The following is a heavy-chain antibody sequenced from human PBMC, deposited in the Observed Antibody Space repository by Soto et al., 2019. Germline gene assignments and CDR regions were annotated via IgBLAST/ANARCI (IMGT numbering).Heavy chain of an antibody. Sequence: GGSLRLSCAASGFTVSSNYMTWVRQAPGKGLEWVSVIYSGGTTYYADSVKGRFTISRDNSKGTLYLQMNSLSAEDTAVYYCAYGDYVGAFDIWGQGTMVTVSS. J-gene: IGHJ3*02. V-gene: IGHV3-53*01. CDR3: AYGDYVGAFDI. CDR1: GFTVSSNY. D-gene: IGHD4-17*01. CDR2: IYSGGTT.